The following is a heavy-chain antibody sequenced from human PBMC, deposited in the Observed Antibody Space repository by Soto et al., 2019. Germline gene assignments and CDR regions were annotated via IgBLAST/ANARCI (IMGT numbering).Heavy chain of an antibody. CDR2: IYYSGST. D-gene: IGHD2-15*01. CDR1: GGSIRTSTYY. Sequence: AVILSLTCPLSGGSIRTSTYYWGWIRHPPSQVLELIGSIYYSGSTYYNPSLKSRVTISVDTSKNQFSLKLSSVTDADTAVYYCARGIPNCSGRSCYVPLYYYYHDKDVWAQGTTVATSS. J-gene: IGHJ6*02. V-gene: IGHV4-39*07. CDR3: ARGIPNCSGRSCYVPLYYYYHDKDV.